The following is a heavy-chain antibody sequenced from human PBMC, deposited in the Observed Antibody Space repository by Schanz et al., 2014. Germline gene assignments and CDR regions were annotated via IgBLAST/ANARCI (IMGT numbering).Heavy chain of an antibody. V-gene: IGHV3-30-3*01. Sequence: QVQLLQFGGGVVQPGRSLRLSCAASGFTFSSYAMHWVRQAPGKGLEWVALISNDGSIKYYADSVESRFTISRDNSRNTLYLQMNSLRTEDTAVYYCASPSGYSDYGTYFDFWGQGTLVTVSS. D-gene: IGHD5-12*01. CDR1: GFTFSSYA. J-gene: IGHJ4*02. CDR2: ISNDGSIK. CDR3: ASPSGYSDYGTYFDF.